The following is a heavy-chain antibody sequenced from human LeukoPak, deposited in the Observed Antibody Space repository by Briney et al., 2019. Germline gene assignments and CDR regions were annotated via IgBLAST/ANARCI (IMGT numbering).Heavy chain of an antibody. CDR1: GDTVSTNGIA. CDR2: TYYRSKWNN. CDR3: ARASLQSVYLDC. V-gene: IGHV6-1*01. J-gene: IGHJ4*02. Sequence: PSQTLSLTCAVSGDTVSTNGIAWIWIRQAPSRGFEWLGRTYYRSKWNNDYAVSVKSRITINPDTSKNQFSLQLNSVTPEDTAVYYCARASLQSVYLDCWGQGTLVTVSS.